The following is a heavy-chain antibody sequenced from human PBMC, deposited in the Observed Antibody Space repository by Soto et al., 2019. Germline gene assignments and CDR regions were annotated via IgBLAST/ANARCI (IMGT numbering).Heavy chain of an antibody. D-gene: IGHD3-22*01. Sequence: SETLSLTCAVSGYSISSGYYWGWLRQPPGKGLESIRSIYHGGSTYYNTSLNSRVTLSIHMTNNHVSLILNSVTAADTAVYYCARVGLWVPYYYDSSPYTFENWFDSWGQGTLVTVSS. V-gene: IGHV4-38-2*01. CDR2: IYHGGST. J-gene: IGHJ5*01. CDR1: GYSISSGYY. CDR3: ARVGLWVPYYYDSSPYTFENWFDS.